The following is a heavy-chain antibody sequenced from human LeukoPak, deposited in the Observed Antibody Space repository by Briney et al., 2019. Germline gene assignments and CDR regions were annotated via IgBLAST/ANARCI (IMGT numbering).Heavy chain of an antibody. D-gene: IGHD2/OR15-2a*01. CDR2: ISSSGSTI. CDR3: ARDEGGRIRSYFDY. J-gene: IGHJ4*02. Sequence: GGSLRLSCAASGFTFSSYEMNWVRQAPGKGLEWVSYISSSGSTIYYADSVKGRFTISRDNAKNSLYLQMNSLRAEDTAVYYCARDEGGRIRSYFDYWGQGTLVTVSS. V-gene: IGHV3-48*03. CDR1: GFTFSSYE.